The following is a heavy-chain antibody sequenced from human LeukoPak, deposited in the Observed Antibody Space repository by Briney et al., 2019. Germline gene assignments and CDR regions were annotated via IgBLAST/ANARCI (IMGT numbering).Heavy chain of an antibody. J-gene: IGHJ2*01. D-gene: IGHD3-9*01. CDR1: GYTFTYRY. CDR3: ARDLGVRYFDWLLSTPGPGYFDL. V-gene: IGHV1-45*02. CDR2: ITPFNGNT. Sequence: SVKVSCKASGYTFTYRYLHWVRQAPGQALEWMGWITPFNGNTNYAQKFQDRVTITRDRSMSTAYMELSSLRSEDTAMYYCARDLGVRYFDWLLSTPGPGYFDLWGRGTLVTVSS.